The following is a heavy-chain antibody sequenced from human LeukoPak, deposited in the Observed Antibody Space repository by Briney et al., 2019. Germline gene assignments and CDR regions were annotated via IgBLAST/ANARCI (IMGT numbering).Heavy chain of an antibody. CDR1: GGSISSYY. J-gene: IGHJ4*02. Sequence: SETLSLTCTVSGGSISSYYWSWIRQPPGKGLEWIGYIYYSGSTNYNPSLKSRVTISVDTSKNQFSLKLSSVTAADTAVYYCARSHPNYYDSSGYLYYFDYWGQGTLVTVSS. D-gene: IGHD3-22*01. CDR2: IYYSGST. V-gene: IGHV4-59*08. CDR3: ARSHPNYYDSSGYLYYFDY.